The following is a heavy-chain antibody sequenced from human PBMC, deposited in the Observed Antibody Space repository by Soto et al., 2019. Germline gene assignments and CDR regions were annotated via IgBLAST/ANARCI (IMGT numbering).Heavy chain of an antibody. V-gene: IGHV1-2*02. Sequence: GASVKVSCKASGYTFTGYYMHWVRQAPGQGLEWMGWINPNSGGTNYAQKFQGRVTMTRDTSISTAYMELSRLRSDDTAVYYCARQVGSSSPYNWFDPWGQGTLVTSPQ. CDR3: ARQVGSSSPYNWFDP. J-gene: IGHJ5*02. CDR2: INPNSGGT. D-gene: IGHD6-6*01. CDR1: GYTFTGYY.